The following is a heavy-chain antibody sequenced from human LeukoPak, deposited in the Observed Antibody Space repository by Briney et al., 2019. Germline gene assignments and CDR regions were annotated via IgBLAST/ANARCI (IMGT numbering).Heavy chain of an antibody. Sequence: HRASVKVSCKASGYTFTSYGISWVRQAPGQGLEWMGWISAYNGNTNYAQKLQGRVTMTTDTSTSTAYMELRSLRSDDTAVYYCARATYGSGSYSPYYFDYWGQGTLVTVPS. J-gene: IGHJ4*02. V-gene: IGHV1-18*01. D-gene: IGHD3-10*01. CDR2: ISAYNGNT. CDR3: ARATYGSGSYSPYYFDY. CDR1: GYTFTSYG.